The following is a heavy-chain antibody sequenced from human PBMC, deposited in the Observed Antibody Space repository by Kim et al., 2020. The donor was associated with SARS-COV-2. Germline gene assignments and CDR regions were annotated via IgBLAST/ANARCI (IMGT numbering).Heavy chain of an antibody. J-gene: IGHJ6*02. V-gene: IGHV4-34*01. CDR2: INHSGST. CDR3: ARGAFVVVVAEPVSWGERRGYGMDV. CDR1: GGSFSGYY. Sequence: SETLSLTCAVYGGSFSGYYWSWIRQPPGKGLEWIGEINHSGSTNYNPSLKSRVTISVDTSKNQFSLKLSSVTAADTAVYYCARGAFVVVVAEPVSWGERRGYGMDVWGQGTTVTVSS. D-gene: IGHD2-15*01.